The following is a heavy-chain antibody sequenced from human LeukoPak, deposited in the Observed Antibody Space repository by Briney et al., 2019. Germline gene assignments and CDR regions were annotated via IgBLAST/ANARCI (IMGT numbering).Heavy chain of an antibody. CDR2: IIPIFGTA. J-gene: IGHJ6*03. CDR1: GGTFSSYA. CDR3: ARGDIAAAGTDYYYYYMDV. V-gene: IGHV1-69*13. D-gene: IGHD6-13*01. Sequence: SVKVSCKASGGTFSSYAISWVRQAPGQGLEWMGGIIPIFGTANYAQKFQGRVTITADESTSTAYMELSSLRSEDTAVYYCARGDIAAAGTDYYYYYMDVWGKGTTVTVSS.